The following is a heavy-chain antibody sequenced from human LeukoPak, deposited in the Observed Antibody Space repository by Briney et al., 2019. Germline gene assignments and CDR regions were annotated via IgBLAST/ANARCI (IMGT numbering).Heavy chain of an antibody. Sequence: PSQTLSLTCTVSGGSISSGSYYWSWIRQPAGKGLEWIGRIYTSGSTNYNPSLKSRVTISVDTSKNQFSLKLSSVTAADTAVYYCASSPMITFGGVIVDYYYYYMDVWGKGTTVTISS. CDR2: IYTSGST. V-gene: IGHV4-61*02. CDR1: GGSISSGSYY. D-gene: IGHD3-16*02. CDR3: ASSPMITFGGVIVDYYYYYMDV. J-gene: IGHJ6*03.